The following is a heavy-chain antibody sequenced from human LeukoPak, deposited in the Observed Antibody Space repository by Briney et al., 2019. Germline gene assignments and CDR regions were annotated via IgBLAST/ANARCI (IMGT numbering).Heavy chain of an antibody. D-gene: IGHD2-21*02. CDR2: IYYSGST. Sequence: SETLSLTCTVSGGSISSSSYYWGWIRQPPVKGLEWIGSIYYSGSTYYNPSLKSRVTISVDTSKNQFSLKLSSVTAADTAVYYCARLPRNIVVVTAPAWGQGTLVTVSS. CDR3: ARLPRNIVVVTAPA. V-gene: IGHV4-39*01. CDR1: GGSISSSSYY. J-gene: IGHJ5*02.